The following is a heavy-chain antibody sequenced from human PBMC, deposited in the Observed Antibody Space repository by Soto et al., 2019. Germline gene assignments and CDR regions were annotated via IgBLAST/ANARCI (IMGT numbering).Heavy chain of an antibody. CDR3: ARLALRFHGAFDI. CDR1: GGSFSGYY. J-gene: IGHJ3*02. V-gene: IGHV4-34*01. Sequence: QVQLQQWGAGLLKPSETLSLTCAVYGGSFSGYYWSWIRQPPGKGLEWIEEINHSGSTNYNPSLKSRVTISVDTSKNQFSLKLSSVTAADTAVYYCARLALRFHGAFDIWGQGTMVTVSS. D-gene: IGHD3-3*01. CDR2: INHSGST.